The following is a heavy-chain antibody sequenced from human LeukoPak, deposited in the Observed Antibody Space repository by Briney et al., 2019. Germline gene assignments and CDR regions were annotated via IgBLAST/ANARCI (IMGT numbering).Heavy chain of an antibody. J-gene: IGHJ4*02. D-gene: IGHD7-27*01. CDR2: ISGSGGST. CDR1: GFTFSSYA. Sequence: GGSLRLSCAASGFTFSSYAMSWVRQAPGKGLEWVSIISGSGGSTYYADSVKGRFTVSRDNSKNTVFLQMDSLRVDDTAVYYCAKDLFETHWGEVFDYWGQGTLVTVSS. CDR3: AKDLFETHWGEVFDY. V-gene: IGHV3-23*01.